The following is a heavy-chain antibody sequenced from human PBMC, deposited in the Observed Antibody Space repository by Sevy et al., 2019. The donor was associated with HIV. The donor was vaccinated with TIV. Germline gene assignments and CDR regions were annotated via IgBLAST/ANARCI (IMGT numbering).Heavy chain of an antibody. CDR2: IYHSGST. CDR3: ARRLDYDFWSGYYFPGPKNWFDP. Sequence: SETLSLTCAVSGYSISSGYYWGWIRQPPGKGLEWIGSIYHSGSTYYNPSLKSRVTISVDTSKNQFSLKLSSVTAADMAVYYCARRLDYDFWSGYYFPGPKNWFDPWGQGTLVTVSS. CDR1: GYSISSGYY. J-gene: IGHJ5*02. D-gene: IGHD3-3*01. V-gene: IGHV4-38-2*01.